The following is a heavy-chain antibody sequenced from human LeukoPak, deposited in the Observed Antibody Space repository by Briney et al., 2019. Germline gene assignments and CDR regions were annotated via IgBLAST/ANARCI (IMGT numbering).Heavy chain of an antibody. J-gene: IGHJ6*03. V-gene: IGHV1-18*01. D-gene: IGHD6-13*01. CDR2: ISAYNGNT. Sequence: ASVKVSCKASGYTFTSYGISWVRQAPGQGLEWMGWISAYNGNTNYAQKLQGRVTMTTDTSTSTAYMELRSLRSDDTAVYYCARTGEGYSSSWYGNYYYYYYMDVWGKGTTVTVSS. CDR3: ARTGEGYSSSWYGNYYYYYYMDV. CDR1: GYTFTSYG.